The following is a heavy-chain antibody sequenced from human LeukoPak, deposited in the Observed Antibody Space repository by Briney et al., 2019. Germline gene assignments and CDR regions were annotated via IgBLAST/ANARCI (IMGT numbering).Heavy chain of an antibody. CDR2: ISGSGGST. CDR3: ARVQEDTMIVVVIGAFDI. Sequence: GGSLRLSCAASGFTFSSYAMSWVRQAPGKGLEWVSAISGSGGSTYYADSVKGRFTISRDNSKNTLYLQMNSLRAEDTAVYCCARVQEDTMIVVVIGAFDIWGQGTMVTVSS. CDR1: GFTFSSYA. V-gene: IGHV3-23*01. D-gene: IGHD3-22*01. J-gene: IGHJ3*02.